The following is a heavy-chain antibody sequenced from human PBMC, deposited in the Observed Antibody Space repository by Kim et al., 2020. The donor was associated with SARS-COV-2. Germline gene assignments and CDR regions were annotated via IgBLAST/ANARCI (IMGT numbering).Heavy chain of an antibody. CDR2: DASDE. CDR3: AKGWGFDN. J-gene: IGHJ4*02. Sequence: DASDESDADTVKGRFTISRGNARNSLYLQMSNLRVEDAAVYYCAKGWGFDNWGQGALVTVSS. D-gene: IGHD3-16*01. V-gene: IGHV3-7*01.